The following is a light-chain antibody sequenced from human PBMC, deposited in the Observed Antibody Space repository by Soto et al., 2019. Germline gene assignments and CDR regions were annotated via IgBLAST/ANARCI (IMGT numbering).Light chain of an antibody. Sequence: EIVLTQSPATLSLSPGERATISCRASQSVSSYLAWYKHKPGQAPRLLIYDASNRATGIPARFSGSGSGTDFTLTIRSLEPEDFAVYYCQQRSNWPTVGQGTRLEIK. CDR2: DAS. CDR3: QQRSNWPT. V-gene: IGKV3-11*01. J-gene: IGKJ5*01. CDR1: QSVSSY.